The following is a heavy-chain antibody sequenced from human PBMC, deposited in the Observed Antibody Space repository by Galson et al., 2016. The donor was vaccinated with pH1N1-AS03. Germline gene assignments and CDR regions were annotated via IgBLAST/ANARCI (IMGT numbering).Heavy chain of an antibody. D-gene: IGHD2-2*01. V-gene: IGHV1-2*04. CDR1: GYIFTGFY. J-gene: IGHJ6*02. CDR3: ARDPRGPCTIATCPTTYYFGMDV. CDR2: INTDSGVT. Sequence: SVKVSCTASGYIFTGFYVHWVRQAPGQGLEWMGWINTDSGVTNYAQKFEAWVTMTRDTSVSTAYMELYGLKSDDTAVYYCARDPRGPCTIATCPTTYYFGMDVWGQGTTVIVSS.